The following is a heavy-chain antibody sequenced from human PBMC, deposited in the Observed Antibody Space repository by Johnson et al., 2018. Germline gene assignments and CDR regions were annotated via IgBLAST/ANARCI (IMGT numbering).Heavy chain of an antibody. V-gene: IGHV3-11*04. J-gene: IGHJ6*03. CDR2: ISSSGSTI. Sequence: QVQLVQSGGGLVKPGGSLRLSCAASGFTFSDYYMSWIRQAPGKGLEWVSYISSSGSTIYYADSVKGRFTISRDNAKNSLYLQMNSLRAEDTAVYYWAGIDSSSWLHYYYYMDVWGKGTTVTVSS. CDR3: AGIDSSSWLHYYYYMDV. D-gene: IGHD6-13*01. CDR1: GFTFSDYY.